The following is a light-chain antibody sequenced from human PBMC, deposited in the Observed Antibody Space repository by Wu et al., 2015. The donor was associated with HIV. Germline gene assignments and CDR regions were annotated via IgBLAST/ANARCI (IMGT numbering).Light chain of an antibody. V-gene: IGKV1-9*01. J-gene: IGKJ2*01. CDR1: RAVSPVY. CDR3: QQLNSNTYT. CDR2: GAS. Sequence: SVGDRVTITCRAVRAVSPVYLAWYQQKPREXPKLLIYGASTLQMGSHQGSAAVDLGQNSLSQSRACSLKILATYYCQQLNSNTYTFGQGTKLEIK.